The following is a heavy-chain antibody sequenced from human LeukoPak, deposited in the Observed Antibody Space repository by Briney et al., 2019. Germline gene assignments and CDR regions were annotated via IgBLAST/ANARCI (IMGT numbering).Heavy chain of an antibody. CDR2: MYYSGST. D-gene: IGHD3-22*01. CDR1: GDAITGSSYY. CDR3: ARQYYGRTGYYYFDY. Sequence: PSETLSLTCTVSGDAITGSSYYWGWIRQPPGKGLEWIGSMYYSGSTYSNPSLKSRVTMSADTSKNQFSLKLSSVSAADTAVYYCARQYYGRTGYYYFDYWDQGTLVSVSS. V-gene: IGHV4-39*01. J-gene: IGHJ4*02.